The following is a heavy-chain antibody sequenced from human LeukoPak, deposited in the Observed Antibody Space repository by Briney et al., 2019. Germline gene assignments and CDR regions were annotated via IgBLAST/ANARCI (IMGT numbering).Heavy chain of an antibody. Sequence: SETLSLTCSVSGGSFSDYYWNWIRQSPGKSVEWIVYIYPSGSTDYNPSLKSRVTMSTDTSKNQISLKLTSVTAADTAVYFCDRQATLLAGRLEAGGFDIWGRGTMVTVSS. CDR2: IYPSGST. D-gene: IGHD3-3*01. V-gene: IGHV4-59*08. CDR1: GGSFSDYY. CDR3: DRQATLLAGRLEAGGFDI. J-gene: IGHJ3*02.